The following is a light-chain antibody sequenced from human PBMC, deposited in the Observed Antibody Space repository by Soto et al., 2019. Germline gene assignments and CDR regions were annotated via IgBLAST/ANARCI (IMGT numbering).Light chain of an antibody. CDR1: QSVGRNY. V-gene: IGKV3-20*01. J-gene: IGKJ5*01. CDR2: GAS. Sequence: ETVMTQSPGTLSVSPGERATLSCRASQSVGRNYLAWFQQKSGQAPRLVIYGASSRAAGIPDRLSGSGSGTDFTLTISRLEPEDFAVYYCQQYATSPITFGQGTRLEIK. CDR3: QQYATSPIT.